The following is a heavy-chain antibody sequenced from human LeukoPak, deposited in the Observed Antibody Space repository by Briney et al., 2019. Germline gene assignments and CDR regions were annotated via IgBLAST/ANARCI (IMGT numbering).Heavy chain of an antibody. D-gene: IGHD1-14*01. CDR2: RNQDGSEK. Sequence: GGTLRLSCAASGFTFSTYWINWVRHAPPTGLERVAVRNQDGSEKHYVDSVQRRLTIYRDNAQNTLYLQMHTLTAEDAPAYYCLRDFRIAGEYWGQGALVPVS. J-gene: IGHJ4*02. CDR1: GFTFSTYW. V-gene: IGHV3-7*01. CDR3: LRDFRIAGEY.